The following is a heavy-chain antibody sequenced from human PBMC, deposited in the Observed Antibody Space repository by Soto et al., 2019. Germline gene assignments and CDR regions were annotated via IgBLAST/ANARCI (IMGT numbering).Heavy chain of an antibody. CDR3: ATSQKGYNWNYFDH. V-gene: IGHV4-39*01. CDR2: FFYTGFT. D-gene: IGHD1-20*01. J-gene: IGHJ4*02. CDR1: GASISGSYYY. Sequence: PSETLSLTCAVSGASISGSYYYWAWLRQSPGKGPEWIGSFFYTGFTSYNPSLESRVSVSVDTSKSQFSLKLSAVTAADTAVYYCATSQKGYNWNYFDHWGQGALVTVSS.